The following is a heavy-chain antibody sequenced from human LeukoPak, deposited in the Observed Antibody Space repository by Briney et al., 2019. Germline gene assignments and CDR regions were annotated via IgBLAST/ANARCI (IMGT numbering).Heavy chain of an antibody. CDR2: INEDGSTT. J-gene: IGHJ4*02. Sequence: QSGGSLRLSCAASGFIFRSNWMHWVRQAPGKGLVWVSRINEDGSTTNHADSVKGRFTISRDNVKNTLYMEMSSLRAEDTAVYYCVRDLGGRSGHWGQGTLVTVSS. D-gene: IGHD1-26*01. V-gene: IGHV3-74*01. CDR1: GFIFRSNW. CDR3: VRDLGGRSGH.